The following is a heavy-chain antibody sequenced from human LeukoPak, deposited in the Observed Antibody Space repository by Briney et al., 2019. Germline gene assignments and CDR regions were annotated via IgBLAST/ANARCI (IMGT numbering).Heavy chain of an antibody. CDR1: GFTFSSYC. J-gene: IGHJ4*02. Sequence: GRSLRLSCAASGFTFSSYCMHWVRQAPGKGLEWAAVISYDGSNKYYADSVKGRFTISRDNSKNTLYLQMNSLGAEDPAVYYCGRYYFDYWGQGTLVTVSS. CDR3: GRYYFDY. V-gene: IGHV3-30*03. CDR2: ISYDGSNK.